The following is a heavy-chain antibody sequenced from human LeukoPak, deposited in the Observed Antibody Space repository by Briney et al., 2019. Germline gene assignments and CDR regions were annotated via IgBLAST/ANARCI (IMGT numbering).Heavy chain of an antibody. Sequence: GGSLRLSCAASGFTFSSYAMSWVRQAPGKGLEWVSAISGSGGSTYYADSVKGRFTISRDNSKNTLYLQMNSLRAEDTAVYYCAKSADRYYDILTGFDYWGRGTLVTVSS. CDR2: ISGSGGST. V-gene: IGHV3-23*01. CDR3: AKSADRYYDILTGFDY. CDR1: GFTFSSYA. J-gene: IGHJ4*02. D-gene: IGHD3-9*01.